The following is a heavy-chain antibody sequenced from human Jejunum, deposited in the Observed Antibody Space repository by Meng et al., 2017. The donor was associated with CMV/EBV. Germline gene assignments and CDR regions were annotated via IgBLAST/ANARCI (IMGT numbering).Heavy chain of an antibody. Sequence: ESGPKRVQPSETLSPTCIVSGDSITSNNYNWGWIRQPPGKRLEWIGGVYYAGQTYYNPSLKSRLTISLDKSKNQFSLKLTSATAADTAIYYCARIARYNWNYLRDYWGQGALVTVSS. CDR1: GDSITSNNYN. D-gene: IGHD1-7*01. CDR3: ARIARYNWNYLRDY. V-gene: IGHV4-39*07. CDR2: VYYAGQT. J-gene: IGHJ4*02.